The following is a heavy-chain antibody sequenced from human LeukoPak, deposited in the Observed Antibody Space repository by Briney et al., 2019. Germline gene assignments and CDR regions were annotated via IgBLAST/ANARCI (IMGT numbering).Heavy chain of an antibody. J-gene: IGHJ4*02. D-gene: IGHD4-23*01. V-gene: IGHV3-30*02. CDR1: GFTFSSYG. CDR2: IRYDGSNK. Sequence: GSLRLSCAASGFTFSSYGMHWVRQAPGKGLEWVAFIRYDGSNKYYADSVKGRFTISRDNSKNTLYLQMNSLRAEDTAVYYCAKDTYLYGGKPLWGQGTLVTVSS. CDR3: AKDTYLYGGKPL.